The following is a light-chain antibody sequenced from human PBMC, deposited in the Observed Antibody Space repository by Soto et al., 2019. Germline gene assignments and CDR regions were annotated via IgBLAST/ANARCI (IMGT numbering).Light chain of an antibody. V-gene: IGKV3-20*01. CDR2: NTS. CDR3: QQYGTSTRT. Sequence: EIVLTQCPCTLSLSPGEGATVSCRVSQRVXSKSLVGYQRKFGQAPRLPXDNTSSRATGTPDRLSGSGSGTDFTLTISRLEPEDFAVYYCQQYGTSTRTFGQGTKVDIK. CDR1: QRVXSKS. J-gene: IGKJ1*01.